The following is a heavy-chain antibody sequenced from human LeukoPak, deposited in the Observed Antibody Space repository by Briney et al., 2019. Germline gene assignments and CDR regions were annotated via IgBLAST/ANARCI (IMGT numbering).Heavy chain of an antibody. CDR3: AGVAGSSSWDYYYYYYMDV. Sequence: PSETLSLTCTVSGGSISSSSYSWSWIRQPAEKGLEWIGRIYTSGSTNYNPSLKSRVTISVDTSKNQFSLKLSSVSAADTAVYYCAGVAGSSSWDYYYYYYMDVWGKGTTVTVSS. CDR1: GGSISSSSYS. D-gene: IGHD6-13*01. V-gene: IGHV4-61*02. CDR2: IYTSGST. J-gene: IGHJ6*03.